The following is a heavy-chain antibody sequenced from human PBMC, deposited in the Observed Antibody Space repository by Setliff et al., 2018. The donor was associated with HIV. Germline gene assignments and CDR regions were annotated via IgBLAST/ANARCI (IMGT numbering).Heavy chain of an antibody. Sequence: GGSLRLSCEASGFSFSRYAFHWVRQVPGKGLEWVSVISFDGNKKYYVDSVTGRFTVSRDNAKNSLYLQMNSLRAEDTAVYYCARDHLSDYYDSSGYKIFDYWGQGTLVTVSS. J-gene: IGHJ4*02. D-gene: IGHD3-22*01. CDR1: GFSFSRYA. CDR3: ARDHLSDYYDSSGYKIFDY. V-gene: IGHV3-30-3*01. CDR2: ISFDGNKK.